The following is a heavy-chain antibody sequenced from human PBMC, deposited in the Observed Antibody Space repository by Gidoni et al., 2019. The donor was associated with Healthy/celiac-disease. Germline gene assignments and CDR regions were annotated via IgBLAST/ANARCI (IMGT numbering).Heavy chain of an antibody. V-gene: IGHV1-3*01. D-gene: IGHD3-22*01. CDR3: ARDRAEYYDDWFDP. Sequence: QVQLVQSGVEVKKPGASVKVSCKASGYTFTSYAMHWVRQAPGQRLEWMGWINAGNGNTKYSQKFQGRVTITRDTSASTAYMELSSLRSEDTAVYYCARDRAEYYDDWFDPWGQGTLVTVSS. CDR2: INAGNGNT. J-gene: IGHJ5*02. CDR1: GYTFTSYA.